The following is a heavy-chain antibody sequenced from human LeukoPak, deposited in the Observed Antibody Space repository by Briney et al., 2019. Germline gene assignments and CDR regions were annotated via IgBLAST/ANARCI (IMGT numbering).Heavy chain of an antibody. CDR1: GGSFSGYY. J-gene: IGHJ4*02. CDR3: AVSSGWPRDY. V-gene: IGHV4-34*01. D-gene: IGHD6-19*01. Sequence: SETLSLTCAVYGGSFSGYYWSWIRQPPGKGLEWIGEINHSGSTNYNPSLKSRGTISVDTSKNQFSLKLSSVTAADTAVYYCAVSSGWPRDYWGQGTLVTVSS. CDR2: INHSGST.